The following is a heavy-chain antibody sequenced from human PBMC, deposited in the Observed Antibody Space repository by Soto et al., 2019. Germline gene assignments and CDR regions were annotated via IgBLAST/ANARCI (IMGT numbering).Heavy chain of an antibody. J-gene: IGHJ4*02. CDR3: AREGSYSAYNFAHGIQLWSFDF. D-gene: IGHD5-12*01. CDR2: IFSSRST. Sequence: SETLSLTCTVSGGSINTFYWSWVRQPAGEGLEWIGRIFSSRSTSFNPSLESRVAMSVDTSKNHFSLNLSSVTAADMAVYYCAREGSYSAYNFAHGIQLWSFDFWGQGALVTVSS. V-gene: IGHV4-4*07. CDR1: GGSINTFY.